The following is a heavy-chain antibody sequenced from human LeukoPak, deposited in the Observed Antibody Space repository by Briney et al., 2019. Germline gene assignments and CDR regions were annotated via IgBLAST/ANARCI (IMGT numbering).Heavy chain of an antibody. V-gene: IGHV3-74*01. D-gene: IGHD3-10*01. CDR2: ITGDGRTT. CDR1: GFTLSSYW. Sequence: GGSLRLSCAASGFTLSSYWMHWVRQAPGKGLVWVSRITGDGRTTSYADSVNGRYTISRDNSKNTLYLQMNSLRAEDTAVYYCASEYYYGSGSFSEGYWHPGTLVTVSS. J-gene: IGHJ4*02. CDR3: ASEYYYGSGSFSEGY.